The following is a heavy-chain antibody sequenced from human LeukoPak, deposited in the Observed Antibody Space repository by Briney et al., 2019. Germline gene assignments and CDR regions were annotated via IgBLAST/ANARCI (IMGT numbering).Heavy chain of an antibody. CDR2: ISYDGSNK. D-gene: IGHD3-22*01. CDR1: GFTFSNYW. CDR3: GGEDSSGYVRAAFDI. Sequence: GGSLRLSCAASGFTFSNYWMSWVRQAPGKGLEWVAVISYDGSNKYYADSVKGRFTISRDNSKNTLYLQMNSLRAEDTAVYYCGGEDSSGYVRAAFDIWGQGTMVTVSS. V-gene: IGHV3-30-3*01. J-gene: IGHJ3*02.